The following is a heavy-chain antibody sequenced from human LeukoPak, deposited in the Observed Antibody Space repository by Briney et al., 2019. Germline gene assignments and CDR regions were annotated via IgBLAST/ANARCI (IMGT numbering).Heavy chain of an antibody. CDR1: GGSISSGGYY. Sequence: TVSGGSISSGGYYWSWIRQHPGKGLEWIGYIYYSGSTYYNPSLKSRVTISVDTSKNQFSLKLSSVTAADTAVYYCASHLWFEKYFDYWGQGTLVTVSS. CDR3: ASHLWFEKYFDY. D-gene: IGHD3-10*01. CDR2: IYYSGST. V-gene: IGHV4-31*02. J-gene: IGHJ4*02.